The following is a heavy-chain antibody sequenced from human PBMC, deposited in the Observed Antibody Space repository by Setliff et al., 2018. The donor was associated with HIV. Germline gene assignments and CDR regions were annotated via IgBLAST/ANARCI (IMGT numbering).Heavy chain of an antibody. CDR1: GYTFTSYY. CDR2: INPSGGST. Sequence: ASVKVSCKASGYTFTSYYMHWVRQAPGQGLEWMGIINPSGGSTSYAQKFQGRVTMTRDTSTSTVYMELSNLRSEDTAVYYCARSRGSGGFDYWGQGTLVTVSS. CDR3: ARSRGSGGFDY. J-gene: IGHJ4*02. V-gene: IGHV1-46*01. D-gene: IGHD1-26*01.